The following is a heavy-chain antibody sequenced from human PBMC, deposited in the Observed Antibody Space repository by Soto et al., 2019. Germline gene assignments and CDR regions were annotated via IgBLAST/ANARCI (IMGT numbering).Heavy chain of an antibody. CDR2: ISGSGGST. J-gene: IGHJ6*01. V-gene: IGHV3-23*01. CDR1: GFTFSSYA. D-gene: IGHD2-15*01. CDR3: AKCSGPYHYGMDV. Sequence: GESLRLSCAASGFTFSSYAMSWVRQAPGKGLEWVSAISGSGGSTYYADSVKGRFTISRDNSKNTLYLQMNSLRAEDTAVYYCAKCSGPYHYGMDVWGQGTTVTVSS.